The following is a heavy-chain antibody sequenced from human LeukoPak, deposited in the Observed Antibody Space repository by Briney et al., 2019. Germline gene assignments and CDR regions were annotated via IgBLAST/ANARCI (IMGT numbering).Heavy chain of an antibody. Sequence: PSETLSLTCTVSGGSISSYYWSWIRQPPGKGLEWIGYIYCSGSTNYNPSLKSRVTISVDTSKNQFSLKLSSVTAADTAVYYCARGGFGELLYDFDYWGQGTLVTVSS. CDR3: ARGGFGELLYDFDY. V-gene: IGHV4-59*01. J-gene: IGHJ4*02. CDR2: IYCSGST. CDR1: GGSISSYY. D-gene: IGHD3-10*01.